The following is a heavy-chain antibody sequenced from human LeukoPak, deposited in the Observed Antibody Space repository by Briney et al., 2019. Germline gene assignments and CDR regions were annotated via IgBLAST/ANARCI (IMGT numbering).Heavy chain of an antibody. D-gene: IGHD6-19*01. CDR3: AKDHLPGIVVADRDY. CDR1: GLTFSSYN. Sequence: GGSLRLSCVASGLTFSSYNMNWVRQAPGKGLEWVSFISSSSNYIYYADSVKGRFTISRDNAKNSLLLQMNSLRAEDTAVYYCAKDHLPGIVVADRDYWGQGTLVTVSS. J-gene: IGHJ4*02. CDR2: ISSSSNYI. V-gene: IGHV3-21*01.